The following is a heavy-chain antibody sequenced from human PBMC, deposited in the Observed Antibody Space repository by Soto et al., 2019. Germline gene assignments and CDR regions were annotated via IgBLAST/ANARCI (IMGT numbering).Heavy chain of an antibody. V-gene: IGHV1-46*03. CDR2: INPNGGST. CDR1: GYTFTSYY. Sequence: QLVQSGAEVKKPGASVRVSCKASGYTFTSYYIHWVRQAPGQGLEWMGIINPNGGSTNYAQKFQGRVTMTRDTSTSTVYMDLSSLRSEDTAAYYCARGLFAGDVWGKGTTVTVSS. CDR3: ARGLFAGDV. J-gene: IGHJ6*04.